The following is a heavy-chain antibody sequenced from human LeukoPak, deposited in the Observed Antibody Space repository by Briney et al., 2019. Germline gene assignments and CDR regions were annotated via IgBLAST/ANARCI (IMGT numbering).Heavy chain of an antibody. D-gene: IGHD6-19*01. V-gene: IGHV3-15*01. Sequence: PGGSLRLSCAASGFTFSNAWMSWVRQAPGKGLERVGRIKSKTDGGTTDYAAPVKGRFTISRDDSKNTLYLQMNSLNTEDTAVYYCTTDLRRAVAGKIDYWGQGTLVTVSS. CDR2: IKSKTDGGTT. J-gene: IGHJ4*02. CDR3: TTDLRRAVAGKIDY. CDR1: GFTFSNAW.